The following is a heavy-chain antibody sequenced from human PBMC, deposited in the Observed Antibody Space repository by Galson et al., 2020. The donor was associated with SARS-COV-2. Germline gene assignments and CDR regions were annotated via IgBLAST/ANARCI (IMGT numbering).Heavy chain of an antibody. J-gene: IGHJ4*02. Sequence: GESLKISCAASGFTFSSYWMHWVRQAPGKGLVWVSRINSAGSTTSYADSVKGRLTISRDNAKNTLYLQMNSLRAEDTAVYYCARSAYDSSGYYVGYWGQGTLVTVSS. D-gene: IGHD3-22*01. V-gene: IGHV3-74*01. CDR3: ARSAYDSSGYYVGY. CDR2: INSAGSTT. CDR1: GFTFSSYW.